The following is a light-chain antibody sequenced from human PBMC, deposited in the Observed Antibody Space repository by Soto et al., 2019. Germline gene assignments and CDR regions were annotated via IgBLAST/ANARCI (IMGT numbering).Light chain of an antibody. J-gene: IGLJ3*02. CDR2: KNS. V-gene: IGLV1-47*01. CDR1: SSNIGSRY. Sequence: QSVLTQPPSTSGTPGQRVTISCSGSSSNIGSRYVYWYQQLPGTAPKLLIYKNSQRPSGVPDRFSGSKSGTSASLAISGLRSEDEADYHCAAWDDSLSGWVFGGGTQLTVL. CDR3: AAWDDSLSGWV.